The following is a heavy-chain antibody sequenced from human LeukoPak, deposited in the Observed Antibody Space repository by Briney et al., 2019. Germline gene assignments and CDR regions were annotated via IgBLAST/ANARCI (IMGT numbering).Heavy chain of an antibody. CDR1: GGTFSSYA. J-gene: IGHJ4*02. CDR3: ARDGDYGDYVEGY. CDR2: IIPIFGTA. V-gene: IGHV1-69*13. D-gene: IGHD4-17*01. Sequence: SVKVSCKASGGTFSSYAISWVQQAPGQGLEWMGGIIPIFGTANYAQKFQGRVTITADESTSTAYMELSSLRSEDTAAYYCARDGDYGDYVEGYWGQGTLVTVSS.